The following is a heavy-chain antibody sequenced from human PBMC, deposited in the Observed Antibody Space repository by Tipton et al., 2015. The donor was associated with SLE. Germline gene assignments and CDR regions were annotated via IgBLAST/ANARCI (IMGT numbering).Heavy chain of an antibody. CDR3: ARGEWLFVYTWLAP. CDR2: IYYIGST. J-gene: IGHJ5*02. V-gene: IGHV4-59*01. CDR1: GGSTSSND. Sequence: TLSLTCTVSGGSTSSNDWSWIRQPPGKVLEWIGYIYYIGSTNYNPSLKSRVTISVDTSKNQFSLKLSSLTAADTAVYYCARGEWLFVYTWLAPCGQGTLDTVSS. D-gene: IGHD3-3*01.